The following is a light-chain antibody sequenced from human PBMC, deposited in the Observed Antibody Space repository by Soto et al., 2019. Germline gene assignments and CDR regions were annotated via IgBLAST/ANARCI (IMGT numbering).Light chain of an antibody. Sequence: DIQMTQSPSTLSASVGDTVTVTCRASQSVSGWLAWYQQKPGEAPKLLIYDASALPRGVPSRYSGSGSGTKITHTIASMQPDDFATYYGQQYKTFSGTFGPGTKVEI. CDR2: DAS. CDR3: QQYKTFSGT. J-gene: IGKJ1*01. CDR1: QSVSGW. V-gene: IGKV1-5*01.